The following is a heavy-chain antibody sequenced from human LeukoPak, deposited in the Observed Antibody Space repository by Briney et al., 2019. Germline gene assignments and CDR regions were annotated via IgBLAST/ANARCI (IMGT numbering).Heavy chain of an antibody. CDR3: ARDPALYCGGDCYYYFDY. CDR1: GYTFTSYG. Sequence: ASVKVSCKASGYTFTSYGISWVRQAPGQGLEWMGWISAYNGNTNYAQKLQGRVTMTTDTSTSTAYMELRSLRSDDTAVYYSARDPALYCGGDCYYYFDYWGQGTLVTVSS. J-gene: IGHJ4*02. V-gene: IGHV1-18*01. CDR2: ISAYNGNT. D-gene: IGHD2-21*01.